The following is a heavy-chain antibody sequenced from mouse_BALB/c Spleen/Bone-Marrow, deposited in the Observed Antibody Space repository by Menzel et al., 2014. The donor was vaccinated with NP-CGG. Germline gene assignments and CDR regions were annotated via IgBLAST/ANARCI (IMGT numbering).Heavy chain of an antibody. J-gene: IGHJ4*01. CDR2: IDPYSGGT. CDR1: GYSFTDYN. D-gene: IGHD2-3*01. CDR3: ARLGGYYLYYAMDY. Sequence: EVKLMESGPELVKPGASVKVSCKASGYSFTDYNMYWVKQSHGKSLEWIGYIDPYSGGTSYNQKFKGKATLTVDKSSSTAFMHLNSLTSEDSAVYYCARLGGYYLYYAMDYWGQGTSVTVSS. V-gene: IGHV1S135*01.